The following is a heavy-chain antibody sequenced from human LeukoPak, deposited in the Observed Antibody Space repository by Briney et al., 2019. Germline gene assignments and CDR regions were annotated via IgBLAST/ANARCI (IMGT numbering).Heavy chain of an antibody. CDR1: GFTFSAYA. D-gene: IGHD2-2*02. J-gene: IGHJ5*02. Sequence: GGSLRLSCAASGFTFSAYAMQWVRQAPGKGLEWVAVISYDGSNKYCADSVKGRFTISRDNSKNTLYLQMNSLRAEDTAVYYCARGPRYCSSTSCYSNWFDPWGQGTLVTVST. V-gene: IGHV3-30-3*01. CDR2: ISYDGSNK. CDR3: ARGPRYCSSTSCYSNWFDP.